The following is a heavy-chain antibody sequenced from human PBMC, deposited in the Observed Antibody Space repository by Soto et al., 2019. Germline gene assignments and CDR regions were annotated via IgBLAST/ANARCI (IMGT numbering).Heavy chain of an antibody. V-gene: IGHV3-23*01. CDR1: GFTFSSYA. J-gene: IGHJ2*01. D-gene: IGHD4-17*01. CDR2: ISGSGGST. CDR3: ATNTRGFYDYGNYWYFDL. Sequence: EVQLSESGGGLVQPGGSLRLSCAASGFTFSSYAMSWVRQAPGKGLEWVSAISGSGGSTYYADSVKGRFTISRDNSKNTLYLQMNSLRDEDTAVYYCATNTRGFYDYGNYWYFDLWGRGTLVTVSS.